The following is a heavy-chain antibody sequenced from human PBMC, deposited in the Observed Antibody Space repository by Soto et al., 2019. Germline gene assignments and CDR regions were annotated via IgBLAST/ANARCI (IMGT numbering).Heavy chain of an antibody. D-gene: IGHD2-15*01. CDR2: IWYDGSNK. CDR1: GFTFSSYG. CDR3: ARDRMDYYYYYGMDV. V-gene: IGHV3-33*01. J-gene: IGHJ6*02. Sequence: GGSLRLSCAASGFTFSSYGMHWVRQAPGKGLEWVAVIWYDGSNKYYADSVKGRFTISRDNSKNTLYLQMNSLRAEDTAVYYCARDRMDYYYYYGMDVWGQGTTVTVSS.